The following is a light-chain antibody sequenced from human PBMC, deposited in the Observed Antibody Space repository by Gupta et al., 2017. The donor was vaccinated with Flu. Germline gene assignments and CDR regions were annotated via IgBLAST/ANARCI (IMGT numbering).Light chain of an antibody. Sequence: QSVLTQPPSVSGAPGQKVTIPGTGSSSNIGARYNVHWYLQIPGTAPKLLIYDNIKRPSGVPDRFSGSESATSASLAITGLQAEDEADYYCQSYDSSLNAWVFGGGTKLTVL. J-gene: IGLJ3*02. CDR2: DNI. V-gene: IGLV1-40*01. CDR3: QSYDSSLNAWV. CDR1: SSNIGARYN.